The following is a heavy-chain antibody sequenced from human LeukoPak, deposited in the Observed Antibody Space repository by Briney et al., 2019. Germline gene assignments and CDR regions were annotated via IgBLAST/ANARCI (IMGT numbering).Heavy chain of an antibody. Sequence: PSETLSLTCTVPGGSISTYYWSWIRQPPGKGLEWIGYSDYSGSANYDPSLKSRVTISVDTSKNQFSLNLSSVTAADTAVYYCAQNWGSYAFDIWGRGTMVTVSS. CDR3: AQNWGSYAFDI. D-gene: IGHD7-27*01. J-gene: IGHJ3*02. V-gene: IGHV4-59*03. CDR1: GGSISTYY. CDR2: SDYSGSA.